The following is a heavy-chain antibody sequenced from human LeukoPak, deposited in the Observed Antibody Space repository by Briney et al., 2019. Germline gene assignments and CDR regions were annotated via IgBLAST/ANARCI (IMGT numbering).Heavy chain of an antibody. Sequence: SETLSLTCAVSGGSISSGGYSWSWIRQPPGKGLEWIGYIYHSGSTYYNPSLKSRVTISVDRSKNQFSLKLSSVTAADTAVYYCARNPYGDYGYFDLWGCGTLVTVSS. CDR3: ARNPYGDYGYFDL. CDR2: IYHSGST. D-gene: IGHD4-17*01. J-gene: IGHJ2*01. V-gene: IGHV4-30-2*01. CDR1: GGSISSGGYS.